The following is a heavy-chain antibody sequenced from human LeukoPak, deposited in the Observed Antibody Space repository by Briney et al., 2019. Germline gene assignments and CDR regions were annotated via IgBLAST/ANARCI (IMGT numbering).Heavy chain of an antibody. CDR3: ARGLEGPTTTVTTDFSYYYMDV. Sequence: PSETLSLTCAVYGGSFTNYFWTWIRQPPGKGLEWIGEISHRGSPNYNPSLESRVTISLDTSKSQFSLRLTSVIAADTAVYYCARGLEGPTTTVTTDFSYYYMDVWGKGTTVIVSS. CDR1: GGSFTNYF. D-gene: IGHD4-17*01. J-gene: IGHJ6*03. V-gene: IGHV4-34*01. CDR2: ISHRGSP.